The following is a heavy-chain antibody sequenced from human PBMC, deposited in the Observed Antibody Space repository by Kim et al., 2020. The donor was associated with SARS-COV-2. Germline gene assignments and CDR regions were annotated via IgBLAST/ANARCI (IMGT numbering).Heavy chain of an antibody. D-gene: IGHD3-22*01. CDR2: IIPIFGTA. V-gene: IGHV1-69*13. Sequence: SVKVSCKASGGTFSSYAISWVRQAPGQGLEWMGGIIPIFGTANYAQKFQGRVTITADESTSTAYMELSSLRSEDTAVYYCARVPHYYDSSGYPFYYYYGMDVWGQGTTVTVSS. CDR3: ARVPHYYDSSGYPFYYYYGMDV. CDR1: GGTFSSYA. J-gene: IGHJ6*02.